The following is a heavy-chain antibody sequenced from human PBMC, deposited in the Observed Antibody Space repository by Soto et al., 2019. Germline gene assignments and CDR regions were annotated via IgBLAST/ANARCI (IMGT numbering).Heavy chain of an antibody. V-gene: IGHV1-2*02. CDR1: VYSFTYYY. CDR3: TRENIENSDGLYDAFDN. D-gene: IGHD5-18*01. J-gene: IGHJ3*02. Sequence: XSVKVSCKTSVYSFTYYYTHWVRQAPGQGLEWMGWMNPKSGGAYFAQKFQGRVTLTRDTSIGTAYIEVNSLTSDDTAVYFCTRENIENSDGLYDAFDNWGQGTTVTVSS. CDR2: MNPKSGGA.